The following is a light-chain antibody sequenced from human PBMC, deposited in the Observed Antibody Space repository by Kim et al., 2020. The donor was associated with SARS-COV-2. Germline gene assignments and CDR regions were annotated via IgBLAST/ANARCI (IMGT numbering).Light chain of an antibody. CDR2: GVS. J-gene: IGKJ1*01. CDR1: QSVINNY. Sequence: EIVLTQSPGTLSLSLGERATLSCKTTQSVINNYLAWYQQKPGQAPRLVISGVSRRATGIPDRFSGSGSGTDFTLTISRLEPEDFAVYYCQQYGYSSTFGQGTKVDIK. V-gene: IGKV3-20*01. CDR3: QQYGYSST.